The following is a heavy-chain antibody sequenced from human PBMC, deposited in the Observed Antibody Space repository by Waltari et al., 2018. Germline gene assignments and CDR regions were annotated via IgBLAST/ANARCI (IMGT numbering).Heavy chain of an antibody. CDR2: INHSGST. Sequence: QVQLQESGPGLVKPSETLSLTCAVYGGSFSGYYWSWLRQPPGKGLEGIGEINHSGSTNYNPSLKSRGTISVDTSKNQFSLKLSSVTAADTAVYYCARAYDSSGYPTYYFDYWGQGTLVTVSS. D-gene: IGHD3-22*01. CDR3: ARAYDSSGYPTYYFDY. V-gene: IGHV4-34*01. CDR1: GGSFSGYY. J-gene: IGHJ4*02.